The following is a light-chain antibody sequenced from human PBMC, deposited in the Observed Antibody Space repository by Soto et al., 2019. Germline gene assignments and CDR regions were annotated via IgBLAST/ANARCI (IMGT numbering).Light chain of an antibody. V-gene: IGLV2-14*01. CDR1: NSDVGIYDF. Sequence: QSALTQPASVSGTPGQSITISCTGSNSDVGIYDFVSWYQHHPGRAPKLIVSEVSHRPSGVSNRFSGSKSGNTASLTISGLQSEDEADYYCQSYDRSLSGWVFGTGTKLTVL. J-gene: IGLJ3*02. CDR3: QSYDRSLSGWV. CDR2: EVS.